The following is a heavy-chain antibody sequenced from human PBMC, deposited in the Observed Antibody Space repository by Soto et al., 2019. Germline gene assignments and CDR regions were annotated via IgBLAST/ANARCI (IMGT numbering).Heavy chain of an antibody. CDR3: ARIRDCVRGSCIWFDP. Sequence: GESLKISCKGSGYSFTSYWIGWVRQMPGKGLEWMGIIYPGDSDTRYSPSFQGQVTISADKSISTAYLQWSSLKASDTAMYYCARIRDCVRGSCIWFDPWGQGTLVTVSS. V-gene: IGHV5-51*01. D-gene: IGHD2-15*01. CDR1: GYSFTSYW. CDR2: IYPGDSDT. J-gene: IGHJ5*02.